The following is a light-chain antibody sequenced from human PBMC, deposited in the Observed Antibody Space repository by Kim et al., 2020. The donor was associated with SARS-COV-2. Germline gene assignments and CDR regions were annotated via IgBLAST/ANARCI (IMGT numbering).Light chain of an antibody. CDR3: NSYTSSSTSV. V-gene: IGLV2-14*03. J-gene: IGLJ2*01. Sequence: GLSIPISCTGTSSDVGCYNYVSWYQHHQGKAPKLMIYDVSKRPSGVSNRFSGSKSGNTASLTISGLQAEDEADYYCNSYTSSSTSVFGGGTQLTVL. CDR1: SSDVGCYNY. CDR2: DVS.